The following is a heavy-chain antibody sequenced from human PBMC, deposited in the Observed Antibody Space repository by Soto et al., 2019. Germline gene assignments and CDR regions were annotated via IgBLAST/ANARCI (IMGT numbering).Heavy chain of an antibody. D-gene: IGHD3-10*01. V-gene: IGHV3-23*01. Sequence: EVQLLESGGGLVHPGGSLSLSCAASGFTFSSYAMSWVRQAPGKGLDWVSGISGRGGSTYYANSVKGRFTISRDNSKSTFYLQTSCLSAKKTAVYYCALQTGSGVAHYFYYWGEGTTVIVAS. CDR2: ISGRGGST. CDR1: GFTFSSYA. CDR3: ALQTGSGVAHYFYY. J-gene: IGHJ4*02.